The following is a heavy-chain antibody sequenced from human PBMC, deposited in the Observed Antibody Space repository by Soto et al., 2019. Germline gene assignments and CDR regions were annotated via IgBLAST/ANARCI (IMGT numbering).Heavy chain of an antibody. CDR2: ISSTTNYI. CDR3: ARESEDLTSNFDY. Sequence: GSLRLSCAASGFTFSRYSMNWVRQAPGKGLEWVSSISSTTNYIYYADSMKGRFTVSRDNAKNSVYLDMNSLSAEDTAVYYCARESEDLTSNFDYWGQGTLVTVSS. V-gene: IGHV3-21*01. CDR1: GFTFSRYS. J-gene: IGHJ4*02.